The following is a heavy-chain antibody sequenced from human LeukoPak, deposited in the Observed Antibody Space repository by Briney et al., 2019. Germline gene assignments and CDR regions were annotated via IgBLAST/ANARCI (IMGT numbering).Heavy chain of an antibody. Sequence: GGSLSLSCAASGFTFSSYSMNWVRQAPGKGLEWVSYISSSGSTIYYADSVKGRFTISRDNAKNSLYLQMNSLRAEDTAVYYCARDQYYDFWSGYPLTRWGQGTLVTVSS. CDR3: ARDQYYDFWSGYPLTR. CDR2: ISSSGSTI. J-gene: IGHJ4*02. CDR1: GFTFSSYS. V-gene: IGHV3-48*04. D-gene: IGHD3-3*01.